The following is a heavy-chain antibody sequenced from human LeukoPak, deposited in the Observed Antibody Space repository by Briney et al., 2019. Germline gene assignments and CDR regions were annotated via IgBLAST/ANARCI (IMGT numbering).Heavy chain of an antibody. Sequence: SQTLSLTCAVSGDSVSSNSAAWNWIRQSPSRGLEWLGRTYYRSKWYNDYAVSVKSRITINPDTSKNQFSLQLNSVTPEDTAVYYCASPSPMVWGQEEAKYYYYGMDVWGQGTTVTVSS. V-gene: IGHV6-1*01. CDR2: TYYRSKWYN. CDR3: ASPSPMVWGQEEAKYYYYGMDV. J-gene: IGHJ6*02. CDR1: GDSVSSNSAA. D-gene: IGHD3-10*01.